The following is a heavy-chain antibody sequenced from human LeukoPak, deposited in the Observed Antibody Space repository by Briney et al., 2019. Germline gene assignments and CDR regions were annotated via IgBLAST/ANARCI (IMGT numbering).Heavy chain of an antibody. V-gene: IGHV3-74*01. CDR3: ARVGEVVPAGIDY. Sequence: GGSLRLSCAASKFTFSSYDMNWVRQAPGKGLVWVSRINSDGSSTSYADFVKGRFTISRDSAKNTLYLQINSLRAEDTAVYYCARVGEVVPAGIDYWGQGTLVTVSS. J-gene: IGHJ4*02. D-gene: IGHD2-2*01. CDR1: KFTFSSYD. CDR2: INSDGSST.